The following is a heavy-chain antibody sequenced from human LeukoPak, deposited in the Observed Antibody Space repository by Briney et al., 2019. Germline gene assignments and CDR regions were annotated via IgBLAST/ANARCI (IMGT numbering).Heavy chain of an antibody. J-gene: IGHJ4*02. CDR1: GFTFSSYS. V-gene: IGHV3-21*01. D-gene: IGHD6-19*01. CDR2: ISSSSYI. Sequence: GGSLRLSCAASGFTFSSYSMNWVRQAPGKGLEWVSSISSSSYIYYADSVKGRFTISRDNAKNSLYLQMNSLRAEDTAVYYCASSPYSSGWYDYWGQGTLVTVSS. CDR3: ASSPYSSGWYDY.